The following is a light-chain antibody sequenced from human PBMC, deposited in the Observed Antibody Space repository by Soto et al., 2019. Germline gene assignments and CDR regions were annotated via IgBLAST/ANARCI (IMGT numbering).Light chain of an antibody. J-gene: IGLJ2*01. V-gene: IGLV2-14*01. CDR3: SSYTSSTTHYVV. Sequence: QSVLTQPASVSGSPGQSITISCTGTSSDVGGYNFVSWYQQYPGKAPKLMIYEVTKRPSGVSIRFSGSKSGNTASLTISGLQAEDEAHYYCSSYTSSTTHYVVFGGGTKLTVL. CDR1: SSDVGGYNF. CDR2: EVT.